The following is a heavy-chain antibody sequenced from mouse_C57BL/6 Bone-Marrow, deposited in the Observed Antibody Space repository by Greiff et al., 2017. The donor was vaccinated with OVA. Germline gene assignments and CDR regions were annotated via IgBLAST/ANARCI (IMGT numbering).Heavy chain of an antibody. CDR1: GYTFTSYG. D-gene: IGHD2-4*01. CDR2: IYPRSGNT. V-gene: IGHV1-81*01. Sequence: VQLQQSGAELARPGASVKLSCKASGYTFTSYGICWVKQRTGQGLEWIGEIYPRSGNTYYNEKFKGKATLTADTSSSTAYMELRSLTSEDSAVYFCARGRYDYPWFAYWGQGTLVTVSA. J-gene: IGHJ3*01. CDR3: ARGRYDYPWFAY.